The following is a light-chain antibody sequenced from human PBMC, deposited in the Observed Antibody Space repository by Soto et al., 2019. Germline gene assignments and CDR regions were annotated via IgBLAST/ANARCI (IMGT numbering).Light chain of an antibody. V-gene: IGLV2-14*03. CDR3: SSHPSGSTLGV. J-gene: IGLJ1*01. CDR2: DVS. Sequence: QSVLTQPASVSGSPGQSITISCSGTSSDVGGYNYVSWYQQHPGKAPKLMIYDVSNRPSGVSNRFSGSKSGNTASLTISGLQAEDEAAYYCSSHPSGSTLGVFGTGTKVTVL. CDR1: SSDVGGYNY.